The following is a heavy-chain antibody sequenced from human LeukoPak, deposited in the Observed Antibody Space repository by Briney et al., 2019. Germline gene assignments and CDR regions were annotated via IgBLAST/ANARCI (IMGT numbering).Heavy chain of an antibody. CDR2: INPSGGST. V-gene: IGHV1-46*01. CDR1: GYTFTSYY. J-gene: IGHJ4*02. Sequence: GASVKVSCKASGYTFTSYYMHWVRQAPGQGLEWMGIINPSGGSTSYAQKFQGRVTMTTDTSTSTAYMELRSLRSDDTAVYYCARDFLGPGSYSPFWGQGTLVTVSS. D-gene: IGHD1-26*01. CDR3: ARDFLGPGSYSPF.